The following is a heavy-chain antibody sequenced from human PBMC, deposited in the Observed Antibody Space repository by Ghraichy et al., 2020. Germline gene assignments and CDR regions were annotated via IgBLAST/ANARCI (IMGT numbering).Heavy chain of an antibody. D-gene: IGHD6-19*01. Sequence: SETLSLTCTVSGGSISRYYWSWFRQPPGKGLEWIGYIYYSGSTNYNPSLKSRVRISVGTSKNQFSLKLSAVTAADTATYYCARHRGSCWPDAFDICGQGTMVGVSS. J-gene: IGHJ3*02. V-gene: IGHV4-59*08. CDR1: GGSISRYY. CDR3: ARHRGSCWPDAFDI. CDR2: IYYSGST.